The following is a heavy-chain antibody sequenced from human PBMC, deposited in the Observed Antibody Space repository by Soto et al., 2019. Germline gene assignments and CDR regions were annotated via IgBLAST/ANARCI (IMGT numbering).Heavy chain of an antibody. D-gene: IGHD1-1*01. Sequence: QTXGSLRLSCAASGCTGSSNYMSWVRQAPGKGLEWVSVIYSGGSTYYADSVKGRFTISRDNSKNTLYLQMNSLRAEDTAVYYCATTTGTAYGMDVWGQGTTVTVSS. CDR3: ATTTGTAYGMDV. V-gene: IGHV3-53*01. CDR2: IYSGGST. CDR1: GCTGSSNY. J-gene: IGHJ6*02.